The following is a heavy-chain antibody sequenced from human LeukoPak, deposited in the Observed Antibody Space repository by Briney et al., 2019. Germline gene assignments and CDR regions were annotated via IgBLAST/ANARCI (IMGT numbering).Heavy chain of an antibody. CDR2: IWYDGGIK. D-gene: IGHD3-10*01. CDR3: ARAVGPYDY. J-gene: IGHJ4*02. Sequence: PGRSLRLSCAASGFTFSTYGMHWVRQAPGKGLEWVAVIWYDGGIKYYADSVKGPFTISRDNSKHTLFLQMNILRAEDTVIYYCARAVGPYDYWGQGTPVTVSS. CDR1: GFTFSTYG. V-gene: IGHV3-33*01.